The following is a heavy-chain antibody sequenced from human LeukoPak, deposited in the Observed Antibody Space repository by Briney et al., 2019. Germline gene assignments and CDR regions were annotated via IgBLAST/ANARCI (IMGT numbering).Heavy chain of an antibody. CDR2: TYTSGST. D-gene: IGHD3-9*01. CDR3: ARDLLTGYPGNWFDP. V-gene: IGHV4-61*02. CDR1: GGSISSGSYY. Sequence: KPSETLSLTCTVSGGSISSGSYYWSWIRQPAGKGLEWIGRIYTYTSGSTNYNPSLKSRVTISLDTSKNQFSLKLSSVTAADTAVYYCARDLLTGYPGNWFDPWGQGTLVTVSS. J-gene: IGHJ5*02.